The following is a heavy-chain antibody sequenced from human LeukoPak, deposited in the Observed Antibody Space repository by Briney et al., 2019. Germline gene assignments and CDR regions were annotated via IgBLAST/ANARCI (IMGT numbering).Heavy chain of an antibody. V-gene: IGHV4-4*07. CDR1: GGSISSYY. CDR2: IYTSGST. CDR3: ARFSLGIAVAGTGEAFDI. D-gene: IGHD6-19*01. J-gene: IGHJ3*02. Sequence: SETLSLTCTVSGGSISSYYWSWIRQPAGKGLEWIGRIYTSGSTNYNPSLKSRVTMSVDTSKNQFSLKLSSVSAADTAVYYCARFSLGIAVAGTGEAFDIGGQGTMVTVSS.